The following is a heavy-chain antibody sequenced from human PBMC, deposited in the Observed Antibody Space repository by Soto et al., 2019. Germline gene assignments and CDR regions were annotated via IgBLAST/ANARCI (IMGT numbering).Heavy chain of an antibody. CDR1: GGSISSYY. Sequence: PSETLSLTCTVSGGSISSYYWSWIRQPPGKGLEWIGYIYYSGSTNYNPSLKSRVTISVDTSKNQFSLKLSSVTAADTAVYYCARRNVGYQTRAYYFDYWGQGTLVTVYS. V-gene: IGHV4-59*08. D-gene: IGHD5-18*01. CDR3: ARRNVGYQTRAYYFDY. J-gene: IGHJ4*02. CDR2: IYYSGST.